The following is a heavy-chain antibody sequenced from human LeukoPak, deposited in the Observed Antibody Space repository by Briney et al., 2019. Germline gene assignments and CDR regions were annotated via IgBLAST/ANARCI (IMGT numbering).Heavy chain of an antibody. J-gene: IGHJ3*02. CDR3: ATGPPLVGATQTLSGRAFDI. V-gene: IGHV1-69*06. Sequence: SVKVSCKASGGTFSSYAISWVRQAPGRGLEWMGGIIPIFGTANYAQKFQGRVTMTEDTSTDTAYMELSSLRSEDTAVYYCATGPPLVGATQTLSGRAFDIWGQGTMVTVSS. CDR2: IIPIFGTA. CDR1: GGTFSSYA. D-gene: IGHD1-26*01.